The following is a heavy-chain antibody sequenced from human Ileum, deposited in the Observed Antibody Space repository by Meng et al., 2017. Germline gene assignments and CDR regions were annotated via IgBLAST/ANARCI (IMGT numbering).Heavy chain of an antibody. Sequence: LVRSGGGVVQPGGSLRMSCAAFCFTVSYQYINGVRQAPGKGLEWVSVIDAGGGTNYADSVKGRFTISRDNSKNTVYLQMNSLRAEDTALYYCTNDRLNHWGQGALVTVSS. J-gene: IGHJ4*02. CDR2: IDAGGGT. CDR1: CFTVSYQY. CDR3: TNDRLNH. V-gene: IGHV3-66*01. D-gene: IGHD1-1*01.